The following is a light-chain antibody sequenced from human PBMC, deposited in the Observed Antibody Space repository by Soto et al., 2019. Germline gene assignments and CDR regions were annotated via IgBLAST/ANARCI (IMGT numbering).Light chain of an antibody. J-gene: IGKJ1*01. CDR3: MQDLYMRT. V-gene: IGKV2-28*01. CDR2: LGS. CDR1: QSLLYSTGNNY. Sequence: DIVMTQSPLSLAVTPGEPASISCRSSQSLLYSTGNNYVDWYLQKPGQSPQLLIHLGSNRASGVPDGFSSSGSDTDFTLKISRVEAEDVGIYYCMQDLYMRTFGHGTKVEIK.